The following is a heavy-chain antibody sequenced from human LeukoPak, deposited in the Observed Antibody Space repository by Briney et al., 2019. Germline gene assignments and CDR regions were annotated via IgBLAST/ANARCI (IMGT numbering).Heavy chain of an antibody. V-gene: IGHV5-51*01. CDR2: IYPGDSDT. CDR3: ARLLCSSTSCYWGVSWFDP. CDR1: GHSFTSYW. D-gene: IGHD2-2*01. J-gene: IGHJ5*02. Sequence: GESLKISCKGSGHSFTSYWIGWVRQMPGKGLEWMGIIYPGDSDTRYSPSFPGQVTISADKSISTAYLQWSSLKASDTAMYYCARLLCSSTSCYWGVSWFDPWGQGTLVTVSS.